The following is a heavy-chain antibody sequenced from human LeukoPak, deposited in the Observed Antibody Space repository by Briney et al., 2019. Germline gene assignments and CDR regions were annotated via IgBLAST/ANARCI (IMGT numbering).Heavy chain of an antibody. CDR2: IYYSGST. V-gene: IGHV4-59*01. J-gene: IGHJ5*02. CDR3: ARDRFGSSSWRGYNWFDP. Sequence: PSETLSLTCTVSGGSISSYYWSWIRQPPGKGLEWIGYIYYSGSTNYNPSLKSRVTISVDTSKNQFSLKLSSVTAADTAVYYCARDRFGSSSWRGYNWFDPWGQGTLVTVSS. D-gene: IGHD6-13*01. CDR1: GGSISSYY.